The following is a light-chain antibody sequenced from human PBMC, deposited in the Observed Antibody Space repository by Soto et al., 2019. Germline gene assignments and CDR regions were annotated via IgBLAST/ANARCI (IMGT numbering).Light chain of an antibody. CDR3: QQLNTYPIT. J-gene: IGKJ5*01. CDR2: GAS. CDR1: QSVSSN. Sequence: EIVMTQSPATLSVSPGERATLSCRASQSVSSNLAWYQQKPGQAPRLLIYGASTRATGIPARFSGSGSGTEFTLTISSLQPEDFATYYCQQLNTYPITFGQGTRLEI. V-gene: IGKV3-15*01.